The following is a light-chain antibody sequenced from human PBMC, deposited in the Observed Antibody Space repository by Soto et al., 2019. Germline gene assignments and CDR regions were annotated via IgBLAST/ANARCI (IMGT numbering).Light chain of an antibody. V-gene: IGKV1-17*03. CDR3: LQYSSYPWT. CDR2: FAS. J-gene: IGKJ1*01. CDR1: QGISNY. Sequence: EIQMTQSPSAMSESVGDGVTSTCRASQGISNYLAWFQQHPGKVPKRLIYFASSLQSGVPSRFSGSGSGTQFTLTISGLQPEDFTTYYCLQYSSYPWTFGQGTKV.